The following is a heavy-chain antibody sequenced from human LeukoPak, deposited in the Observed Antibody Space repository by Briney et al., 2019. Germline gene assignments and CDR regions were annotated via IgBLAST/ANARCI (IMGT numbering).Heavy chain of an antibody. CDR3: AKGAIFGVVQGPDY. CDR1: GFTFSGYA. Sequence: GGSLRLSCAASGFTFSGYAMSWVRQAPGKGLEWVSAISGSGGSTYYADSVKGRFTISRDNSKNTLYLQMNSLRAEHTAVYYCAKGAIFGVVQGPDYWGQGTLVTVSS. J-gene: IGHJ4*02. V-gene: IGHV3-23*01. CDR2: ISGSGGST. D-gene: IGHD3-3*01.